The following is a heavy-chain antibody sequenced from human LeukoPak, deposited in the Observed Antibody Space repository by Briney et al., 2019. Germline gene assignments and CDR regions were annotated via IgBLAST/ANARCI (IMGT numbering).Heavy chain of an antibody. CDR1: GGTFSSYA. CDR3: ARVVLRFLEWNYFDY. J-gene: IGHJ4*02. Sequence: SVKVSCKASGGTFSSYAISWVRQAPGQGLEWMGGIIPIFGTANYAQKFQGRVTITADESTSTAYMELSSLRSEDTAVYYCARVVLRFLEWNYFDYWGQGTLVTVSS. D-gene: IGHD3-3*01. V-gene: IGHV1-69*13. CDR2: IIPIFGTA.